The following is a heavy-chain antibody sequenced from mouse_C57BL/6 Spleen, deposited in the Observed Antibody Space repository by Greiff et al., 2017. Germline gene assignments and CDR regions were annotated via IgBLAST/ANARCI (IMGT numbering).Heavy chain of an antibody. Sequence: EVQLVESGGGLVKPGGSLKLSCAASGFTFSDYGMHWVRQAPGKGLEWVAYISTGSSTIYYADTVKGRFTISIDNAQNTMFLQITSLRSEDTAMYYCARDPYGYYFDYWGQGTTLTVSS. V-gene: IGHV5-17*01. CDR3: ARDPYGYYFDY. CDR2: ISTGSSTI. CDR1: GFTFSDYG. J-gene: IGHJ2*01. D-gene: IGHD2-2*01.